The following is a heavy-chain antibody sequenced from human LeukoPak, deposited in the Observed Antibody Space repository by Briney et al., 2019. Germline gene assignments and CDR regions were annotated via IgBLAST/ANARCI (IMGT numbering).Heavy chain of an antibody. CDR3: ARVRRYYYDSSGQIGY. CDR2: INRDGSQR. J-gene: IGHJ4*02. V-gene: IGHV3-7*03. CDR1: GFSLSAYW. Sequence: PGGSLRLSCAASGFSLSAYWMTWVRQAPGKGLEWVANINRDGSQRNHVDSVKGRFTISRDNAKNSLYLQMDSLTAEDTAVYYCARVRRYYYDSSGQIGYWGQGTLVTVSS. D-gene: IGHD3-22*01.